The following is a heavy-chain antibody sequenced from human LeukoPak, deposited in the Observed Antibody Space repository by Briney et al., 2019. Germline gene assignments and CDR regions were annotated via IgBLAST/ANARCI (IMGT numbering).Heavy chain of an antibody. J-gene: IGHJ5*02. CDR2: IYRSGST. D-gene: IGHD3-10*01. CDR1: GGSFISYY. CDR3: ARRVTMVRGGSWFDP. Sequence: PSETLSLTCAVQGGSFISYYWSWIRQPPGKGLEWIGEIYRSGSTNYNPSLKSRVTMSIDTSKNQFSLKLSSVTAADTAVYYCARRVTMVRGGSWFDPWGQGTLVTVSS. V-gene: IGHV4-34*01.